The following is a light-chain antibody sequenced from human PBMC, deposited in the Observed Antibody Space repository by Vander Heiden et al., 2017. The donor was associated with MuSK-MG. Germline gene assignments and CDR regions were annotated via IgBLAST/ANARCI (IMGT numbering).Light chain of an antibody. V-gene: IGKV1-33*01. CDR3: QQDDNLPIT. CDR2: DAS. CDR1: QDISNY. Sequence: SPSSLSASVGDRVTITCQASQDISNYLNWYQQKPGKAPKLLIYDASNLETGVPSRFSGSGSGTDFTFTISSLQPEDIATYYCQQDDNLPITFGQGTRLEIK. J-gene: IGKJ5*01.